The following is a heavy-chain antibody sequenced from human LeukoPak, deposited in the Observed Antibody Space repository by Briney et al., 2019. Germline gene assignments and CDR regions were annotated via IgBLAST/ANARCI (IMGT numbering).Heavy chain of an antibody. CDR3: GRPVPVAGRRGYYFDY. J-gene: IGHJ4*02. CDR2: ISSSSSYI. D-gene: IGHD6-19*01. V-gene: IGHV3-21*04. Sequence: GGSLRLSCAASGFTFSSYSMNWVRQAPGKGLEWVSSISSSSSYIYYADSVKSRFTISRDNSRSTLYLQMNSLRAEDTAVYYCGRPVPVAGRRGYYFDYWGQGTLVTVSS. CDR1: GFTFSSYS.